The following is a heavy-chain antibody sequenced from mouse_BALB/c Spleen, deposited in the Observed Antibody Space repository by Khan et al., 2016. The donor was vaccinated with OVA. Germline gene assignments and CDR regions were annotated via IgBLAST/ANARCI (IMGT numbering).Heavy chain of an antibody. CDR1: GYSITSDYA. J-gene: IGHJ2*01. Sequence: EVQLQESGPGLVKPSQSLSLTCTVTGYSITSDYAWNWIRQFPGNKLEWMGYISYHGNTKYNPSLKSRISITRDTSKNQFFLQLNSVTPEDTATYYCARIYGGDFDYWGQGTTLTVSS. V-gene: IGHV3-2*02. CDR2: ISYHGNT. CDR3: ARIYGGDFDY. D-gene: IGHD1-1*01.